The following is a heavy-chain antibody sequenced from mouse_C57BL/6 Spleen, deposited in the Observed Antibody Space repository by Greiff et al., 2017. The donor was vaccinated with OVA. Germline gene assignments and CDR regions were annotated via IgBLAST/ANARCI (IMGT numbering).Heavy chain of an antibody. D-gene: IGHD1-1*01. CDR2: INPNYGTT. V-gene: IGHV1-39*01. Sequence: EVQLVESGPELVKPGASVKISCKASGYSFTDYNMNWVKQSNGKSLEWIGVINPNYGTTSYNQKFKGKATLTVDPSSSTAYMQLNSLTSEDSAVYYCASEDYGSSYSFAYWGQGTLVTVSA. CDR1: GYSFTDYN. J-gene: IGHJ3*01. CDR3: ASEDYGSSYSFAY.